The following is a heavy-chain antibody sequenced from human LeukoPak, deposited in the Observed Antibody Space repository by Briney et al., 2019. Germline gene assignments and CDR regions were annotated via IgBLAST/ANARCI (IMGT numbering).Heavy chain of an antibody. CDR3: ARWGDSSSSEYYFDY. CDR1: GYSISSDYY. Sequence: SETLSLTCTVSGYSISSDYYWGWIRQPPGKGLEWIGSLSHRGSTYYNPSLKSRVTISVDTSKNQFSLKLSSVTAADTAVYYCARWGDSSSSEYYFDYWGQGTLVTVSS. D-gene: IGHD6-13*01. V-gene: IGHV4-38-2*02. J-gene: IGHJ4*02. CDR2: LSHRGST.